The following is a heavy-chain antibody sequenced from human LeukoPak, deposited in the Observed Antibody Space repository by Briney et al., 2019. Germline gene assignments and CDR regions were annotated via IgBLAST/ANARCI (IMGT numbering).Heavy chain of an antibody. CDR2: ISWNSGSI. CDR3: AKGRIVGATWSSFDY. V-gene: IGHV3-9*03. J-gene: IGHJ4*02. D-gene: IGHD1-26*01. CDR1: GFTFDDYA. Sequence: PGGSLRLSCAASGFTFDDYAMHWVRQAPGKGLEWVSGISWNSGSIGYGDSVKGRFTISRDNAKNSLYLQMNSLRAEDMALYYCAKGRIVGATWSSFDYWGQGTLVTVSS.